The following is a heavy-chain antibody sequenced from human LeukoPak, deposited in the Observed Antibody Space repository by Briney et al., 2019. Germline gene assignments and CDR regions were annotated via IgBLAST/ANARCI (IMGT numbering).Heavy chain of an antibody. J-gene: IGHJ5*02. Sequence: PSETLSLTCAVYGGSFSGYYWSWIRQPPGKGLEWIGEINHSGSTNYNPSLKSRVTISVDTSKNQFSLKLSSVTAADTAVYYCAREKGVLWFGELLDNWFDPWGQGTLVTVSS. CDR2: INHSGST. CDR1: GGSFSGYY. D-gene: IGHD3-10*01. CDR3: AREKGVLWFGELLDNWFDP. V-gene: IGHV4-34*01.